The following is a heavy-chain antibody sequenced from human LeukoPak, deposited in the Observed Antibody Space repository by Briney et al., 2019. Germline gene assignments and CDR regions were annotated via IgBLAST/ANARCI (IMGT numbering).Heavy chain of an antibody. Sequence: GRSLRLSCAASGFTFSSYWMSWVRQAPGKGLEGVANIKQDGSEKYYVDSVKGRFTISRDNAKNSLYLQMNSLRAEDTAVYYCAREGGGYCTNGVCPFDFDYWGQGTLVTVSS. J-gene: IGHJ4*02. V-gene: IGHV3-7*01. D-gene: IGHD2-8*01. CDR2: IKQDGSEK. CDR1: GFTFSSYW. CDR3: AREGGGYCTNGVCPFDFDY.